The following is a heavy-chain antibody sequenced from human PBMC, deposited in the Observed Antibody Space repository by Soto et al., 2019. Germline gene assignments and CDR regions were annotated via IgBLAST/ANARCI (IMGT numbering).Heavy chain of an antibody. CDR2: IFSSGST. D-gene: IGHD5-12*01. V-gene: IGHV4-4*07. Sequence: PSETLSLTCTVSGGSINTFYWSWVRQPAGKGLEWIGRIFSSGSTSFNPSLESRVAMSVDTSKNHFSLTLSSVTAADMAVYYCAREGSYSAYNFAHGIQLWSFDFWGQGALVTVS. CDR1: GGSINTFY. J-gene: IGHJ4*02. CDR3: AREGSYSAYNFAHGIQLWSFDF.